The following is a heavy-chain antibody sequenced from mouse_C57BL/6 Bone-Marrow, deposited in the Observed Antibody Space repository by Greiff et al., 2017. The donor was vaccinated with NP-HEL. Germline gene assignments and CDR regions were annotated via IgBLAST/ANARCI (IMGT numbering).Heavy chain of an antibody. D-gene: IGHD2-4*01. V-gene: IGHV5-9-1*02. J-gene: IGHJ4*01. CDR1: GFTFSSYA. CDR3: TRDRDYGYYYAMDY. CDR2: ICSGGDYS. Sequence: DVKLVESGEGLVKPGGSVKFSCAASGFTFSSYAMSWVRQTPEQRLELVAYICSGGDYSYDADTVKGRFTISRDNARNTLYLQRSSLKSEDTAMYYCTRDRDYGYYYAMDYWGQGTSVTVSS.